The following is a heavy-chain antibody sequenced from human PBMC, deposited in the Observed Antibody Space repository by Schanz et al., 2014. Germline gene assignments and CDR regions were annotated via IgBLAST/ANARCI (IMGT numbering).Heavy chain of an antibody. J-gene: IGHJ3*02. Sequence: QVQLVQSGAEVKKPGSSVKVSCKASGGTFSTYPINWLRQAPGQGLEWMGRIIPIHGIVNYAQNFQGRVTLTTDTSTSTAYMELRNLRSDDTAVYYCARGGGPEDVFDIWGQGTTVTVS. CDR3: ARGGGPEDVFDI. CDR1: GGTFSTYP. V-gene: IGHV1-69*02. D-gene: IGHD2-15*01. CDR2: IIPIHGIV.